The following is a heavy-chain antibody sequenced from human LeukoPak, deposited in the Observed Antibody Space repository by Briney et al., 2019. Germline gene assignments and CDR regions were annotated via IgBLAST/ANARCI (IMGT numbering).Heavy chain of an antibody. D-gene: IGHD3-22*01. V-gene: IGHV1-69*13. CDR2: IIPIFGTA. CDR1: GGTFSSYA. Sequence: SVKVSCKASGGTFSSYAISWVRQAPGQGLEWMGGIIPIFGTANYAQKFQGRVTITADESTSTAYMGLSSLRSEDTAVYYCARDLDSSGYYYVPLGYWGQGTLVTVSS. J-gene: IGHJ4*02. CDR3: ARDLDSSGYYYVPLGY.